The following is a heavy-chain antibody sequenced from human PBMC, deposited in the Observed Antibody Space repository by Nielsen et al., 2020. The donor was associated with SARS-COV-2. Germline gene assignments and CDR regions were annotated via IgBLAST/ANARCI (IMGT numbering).Heavy chain of an antibody. V-gene: IGHV4-4*02. CDR1: GDSVSSHDW. J-gene: IGHJ6*03. Sequence: SETLSPTCAVSGDSVSSHDWWTWVRQSPGKGLEWIGEVSHSGSTNYSPSLKSRVTLSMDKSRRQFSLRLTSVSAADTAVYFCARGHLVVVPSPILGLGPFFYSFYLDVWGKGTTVIVSS. D-gene: IGHD2-2*02. CDR3: ARGHLVVVPSPILGLGPFFYSFYLDV. CDR2: VSHSGST.